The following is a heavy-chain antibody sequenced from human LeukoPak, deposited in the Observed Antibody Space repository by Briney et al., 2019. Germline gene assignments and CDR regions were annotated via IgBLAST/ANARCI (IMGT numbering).Heavy chain of an antibody. J-gene: IGHJ4*02. Sequence: PGGSLRLSCAASGFTFSSYSMNWVRQAPGKGLEWVSSISSSSTYIYYADSVKGRFTISRDDAKNSLYLQMNSLRAEDTAVYYCARDQSLVRGVITTLDYWGQGTLVTVSS. CDR3: ARDQSLVRGVITTLDY. CDR1: GFTFSSYS. V-gene: IGHV3-21*01. D-gene: IGHD3-10*01. CDR2: ISSSSTYI.